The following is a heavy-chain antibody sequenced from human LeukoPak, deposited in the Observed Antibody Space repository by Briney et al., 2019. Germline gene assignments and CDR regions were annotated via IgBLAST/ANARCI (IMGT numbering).Heavy chain of an antibody. CDR3: ARETRSSVYYYYYMDV. Sequence: ASVKVSCKASGYTFTSYGISWVRQAPGQGLEWMGWINPNSGGTNYAQKFQGRVTMTGDTSISTAYMELSRLRSDDTAVYYCARETRSSVYYYYYMDVWGKGTTVTVSS. J-gene: IGHJ6*03. V-gene: IGHV1-2*02. CDR2: INPNSGGT. CDR1: GYTFTSYG.